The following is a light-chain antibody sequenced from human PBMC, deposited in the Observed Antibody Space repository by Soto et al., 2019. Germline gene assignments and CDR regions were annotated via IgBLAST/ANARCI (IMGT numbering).Light chain of an antibody. CDR3: QQRSDLPRT. CDR2: DAS. Sequence: EIVLTQSPATLSLSPGERDTLSCRASQSVSSYLAWYQQKPGQAPGLLIYDASNRATGIPARFSGSGSGTDFTLTISSLEPEDFAVYYCQQRSDLPRTFGQGTRLEIK. J-gene: IGKJ5*01. CDR1: QSVSSY. V-gene: IGKV3-11*01.